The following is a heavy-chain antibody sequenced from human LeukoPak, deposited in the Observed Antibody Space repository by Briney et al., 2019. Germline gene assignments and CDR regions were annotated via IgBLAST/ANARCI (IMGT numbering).Heavy chain of an antibody. D-gene: IGHD6-13*01. CDR1: GFSFSSYG. V-gene: IGHV3-30*18. J-gene: IGHJ4*02. Sequence: GGSLRLSCAGSGFSFSSYGMHWVRQAPGKGLEWVAVISYDGSNKYYADSVKGRFTISRDNSKNTLYLQMNRLRAEDTAVYYCAKDGGIAAAGTRRYYFDYWGQGTLVTVSS. CDR2: ISYDGSNK. CDR3: AKDGGIAAAGTRRYYFDY.